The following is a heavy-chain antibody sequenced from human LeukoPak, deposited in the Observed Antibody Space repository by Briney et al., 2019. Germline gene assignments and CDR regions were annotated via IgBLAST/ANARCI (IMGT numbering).Heavy chain of an antibody. CDR2: IYYSGST. D-gene: IGHD3-10*01. V-gene: IGHV4-31*03. CDR1: GGSISSGGYC. Sequence: SQTLSLTSTVSGGSISSGGYCWSWIRQHPGKGLEWIGYIYYSGSTYYNPSLKSRVTISVDTSKNQFSLKLSSVTAADTAVYYCAREGEGIYYGSGSHLLGVWGQGTTVTVSS. CDR3: AREGEGIYYGSGSHLLGV. J-gene: IGHJ6*02.